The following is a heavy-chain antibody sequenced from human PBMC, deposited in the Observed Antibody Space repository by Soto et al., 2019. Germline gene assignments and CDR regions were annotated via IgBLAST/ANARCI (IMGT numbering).Heavy chain of an antibody. J-gene: IGHJ6*03. D-gene: IGHD3-10*01. CDR2: IYSGGST. CDR1: GFTVSSNY. CDR3: ARVPMVRGPTSHYYYYMDV. Sequence: PGGSLRLSCAASGFTVSSNYMSWVRQAPGKGLEWVSVIYSGGSTYYADSVKGRFTISRHNSKNTLYLQMNSLRAEDTAVYYCARVPMVRGPTSHYYYYMDVWGKGTTVTVSS. V-gene: IGHV3-53*04.